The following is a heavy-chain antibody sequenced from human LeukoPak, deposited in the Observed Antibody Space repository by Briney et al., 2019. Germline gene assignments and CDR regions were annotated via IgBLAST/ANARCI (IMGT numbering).Heavy chain of an antibody. CDR2: IKQDGSEK. CDR1: GFTFSSYW. CDR3: ARSTADSGSYYYYYMDV. J-gene: IGHJ6*03. V-gene: IGHV3-7*01. Sequence: AGGSLRLSCAASGFTFSSYWMSWVRQAPGKGLEWVANIKQDGSEKYYVDSVKGRFTISRDNAKNSLYLQMNSLRAEDTAVYYCARSTADSGSYYYYYMDVWGKGTTVTVSS. D-gene: IGHD1-26*01.